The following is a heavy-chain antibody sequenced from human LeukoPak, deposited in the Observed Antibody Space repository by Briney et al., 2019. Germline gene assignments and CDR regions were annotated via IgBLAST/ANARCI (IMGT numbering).Heavy chain of an antibody. D-gene: IGHD3-9*01. Sequence: SETLSLTCTVSGGSISTSSYSWGWIRQPPGKGLEWIGSIYYSGSTYYNPSLKSRVTISVYTSKNQFSLKLSSVTAADTAVYYCARHEGGSYYDILTGHNWFDPWGQGTLVTVSS. V-gene: IGHV4-39*01. CDR3: ARHEGGSYYDILTGHNWFDP. CDR2: IYYSGST. CDR1: GGSISTSSYS. J-gene: IGHJ5*02.